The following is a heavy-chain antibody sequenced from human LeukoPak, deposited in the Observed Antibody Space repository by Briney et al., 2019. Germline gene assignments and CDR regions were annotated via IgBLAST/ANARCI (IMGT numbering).Heavy chain of an antibody. D-gene: IGHD3-22*01. V-gene: IGHV3-23*01. CDR3: AKDRDDSSGWDAFDI. J-gene: IGHJ3*02. CDR1: GFTFSSYS. Sequence: GGSLRLSCAASGFTFSSYSMNWVRQAPGKGLEWVSAISGSGGSTYYADSVKGRFTISRDNSKNTLYLQMNSLRAEDTAVYYCAKDRDDSSGWDAFDIWGQGTMVTVSS. CDR2: ISGSGGST.